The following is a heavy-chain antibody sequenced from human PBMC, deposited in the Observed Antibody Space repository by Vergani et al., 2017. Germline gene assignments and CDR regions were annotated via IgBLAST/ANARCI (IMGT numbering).Heavy chain of an antibody. CDR3: ARDRGYCSGGSCYPLQYYGMDV. D-gene: IGHD2-15*01. J-gene: IGHJ6*02. V-gene: IGHV3-53*02. CDR1: GFTVSSNY. CDR2: IYSGGST. Sequence: EVQLVETGVGFIQPGGSLRLSCAASGFTVSSNYMSWFLQAPGKGLEWVSVIYSGGSTYYADSVKGRFTISRDNSNKTLYLQMNSLRAEDTAVYYCARDRGYCSGGSCYPLQYYGMDVWGQGTTVTVSS.